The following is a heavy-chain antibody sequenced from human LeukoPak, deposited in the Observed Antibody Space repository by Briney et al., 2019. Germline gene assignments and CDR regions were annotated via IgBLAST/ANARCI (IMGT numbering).Heavy chain of an antibody. CDR1: GHSISSSSW. J-gene: IGHJ4*02. V-gene: IGHV4-4*02. CDR3: ARDRDGYAYSFDY. Sequence: SGTLSLTCAVSGHSISSSSWWSWVRQSPGKGLEWIGNTYYTGSAYYRPSLQSRVSISVDTSKKEFSLKLTSVTAADTAVYYCARDRDGYAYSFDYWGQGTLVTVSS. D-gene: IGHD5-24*01. CDR2: TYYTGSA.